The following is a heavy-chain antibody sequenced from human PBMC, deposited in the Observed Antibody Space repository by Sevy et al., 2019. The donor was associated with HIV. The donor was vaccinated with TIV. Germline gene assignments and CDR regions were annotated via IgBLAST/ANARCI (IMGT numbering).Heavy chain of an antibody. CDR2: IKNENDGGTT. J-gene: IGHJ3*01. Sequence: GGSLRLSCAASGFPFSDAWKNWVRQAPGKGLEWVGLIKNENDGGTTDYTAPVKGRSTISTDDSKNTLYLQKSSLKTEETTIYYCTTDWVTGTTWVRAFDLWGQGTMVTVSS. CDR1: GFPFSDAW. D-gene: IGHD1-7*01. CDR3: TTDWVTGTTWVRAFDL. V-gene: IGHV3-15*01.